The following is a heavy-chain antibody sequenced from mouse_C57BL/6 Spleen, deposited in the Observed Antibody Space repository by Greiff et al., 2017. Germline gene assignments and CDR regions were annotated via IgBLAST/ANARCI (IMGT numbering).Heavy chain of an antibody. D-gene: IGHD2-1*01. CDR2: IDPNSGGT. Sequence: QVQLKQPGAELVKPGASVKLSCKASGYTFTSYWMHWVKQRPGRGLEWIGRIDPNSGGTKYNEKFKSKATLTVDKPSSTAYMQRSSLTSEDSAVYYCAGNYDWYFDVWGTGTTVTVSS. V-gene: IGHV1-72*01. J-gene: IGHJ1*03. CDR3: AGNYDWYFDV. CDR1: GYTFTSYW.